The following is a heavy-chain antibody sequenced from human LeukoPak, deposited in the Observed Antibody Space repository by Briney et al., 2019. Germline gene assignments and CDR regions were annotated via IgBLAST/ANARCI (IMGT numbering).Heavy chain of an antibody. CDR2: IYPGDSDT. CDR3: ATSGYCSSTSCDAFDI. V-gene: IGHV5-51*01. CDR1: GYSFTSYW. D-gene: IGHD2-2*01. J-gene: IGHJ3*02. Sequence: GESLKISCKGSGYSFTSYWIGWGRQMPGKGLEWMGIIYPGDSDTRYSPSFQGQVTISADKAISTAYLQWSSLKASDTAMYYCATSGYCSSTSCDAFDIWGQGTMVTVSS.